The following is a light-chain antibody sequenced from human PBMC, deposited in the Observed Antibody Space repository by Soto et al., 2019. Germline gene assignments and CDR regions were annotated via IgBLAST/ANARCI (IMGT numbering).Light chain of an antibody. CDR1: QSVSSY. Sequence: EIVLTQSPGTLYLSPGERATLSCRASQSVSSYLAWYQQKPGQTPRLLIYGASTRATGIPDRFGGSGSGTDFTLTISRLEPEDFAVYYCQQYGNSPYTFGQGTKLEIK. V-gene: IGKV3-20*01. CDR2: GAS. J-gene: IGKJ2*01. CDR3: QQYGNSPYT.